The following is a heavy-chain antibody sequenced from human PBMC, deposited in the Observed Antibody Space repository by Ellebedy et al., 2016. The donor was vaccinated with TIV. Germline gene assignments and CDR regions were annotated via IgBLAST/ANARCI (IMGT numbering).Heavy chain of an antibody. Sequence: MPSETLSLTCAASGGSISSSNWWSWVRQPPGKGLEWIGEIYHSGSTNYNPSLKSRVPISVDKSKNQFSLKLSSVTAADTAVYYCARDRSGSYALDAFDIWGQGTMVTVSS. CDR2: IYHSGST. V-gene: IGHV4-4*02. J-gene: IGHJ3*02. CDR3: ARDRSGSYALDAFDI. CDR1: GGSISSSNW. D-gene: IGHD1-26*01.